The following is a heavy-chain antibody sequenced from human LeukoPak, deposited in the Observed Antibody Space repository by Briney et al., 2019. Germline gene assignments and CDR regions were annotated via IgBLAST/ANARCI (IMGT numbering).Heavy chain of an antibody. J-gene: IGHJ3*02. V-gene: IGHV3-7*01. Sequence: GGSLRLSCAASGFTFSTYWMSWVRQAPGKGLEWVANIKEDGSEIYYVESAKGQFTVSRDNAKNSLYLQMNSLGAEDTAVYYCARRLRPGAAFDIWGQGTTVTVSS. D-gene: IGHD7-27*01. CDR1: GFTFSTYW. CDR2: IKEDGSEI. CDR3: ARRLRPGAAFDI.